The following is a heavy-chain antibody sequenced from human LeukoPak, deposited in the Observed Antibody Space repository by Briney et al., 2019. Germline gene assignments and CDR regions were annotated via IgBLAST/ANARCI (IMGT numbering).Heavy chain of an antibody. V-gene: IGHV3-23*01. D-gene: IGHD6-13*01. Sequence: GGSLRLSCAPSGFTFSSYAVSWVRHAPGKGLEWVSAFSGSGGSTYYADSVKGRFTISRDNSKNTLYLQMNSLRAEDTAVYYCARDEYSSSRSTHWGQGTLVTVSS. CDR2: FSGSGGST. CDR1: GFTFSSYA. J-gene: IGHJ4*02. CDR3: ARDEYSSSRSTH.